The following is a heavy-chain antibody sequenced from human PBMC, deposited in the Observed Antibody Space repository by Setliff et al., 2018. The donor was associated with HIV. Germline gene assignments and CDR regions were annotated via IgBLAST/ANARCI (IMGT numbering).Heavy chain of an antibody. D-gene: IGHD1-26*01. J-gene: IGHJ4*02. Sequence: PGGSLRLSCAVSGFTFSDYWMHWVRQSPGKGLVWVSRINSDGNSTTYADSVKGRFTISRDNAKNTLYLQMNSLRAEDTAVYYCARTIYSGSHFDYWGQGTLVTVPS. CDR1: GFTFSDYW. V-gene: IGHV3-74*01. CDR3: ARTIYSGSHFDY. CDR2: INSDGNST.